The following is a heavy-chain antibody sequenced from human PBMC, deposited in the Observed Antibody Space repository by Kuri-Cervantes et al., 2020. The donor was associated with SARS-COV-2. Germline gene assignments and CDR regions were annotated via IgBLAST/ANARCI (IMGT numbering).Heavy chain of an antibody. CDR2: IIPIFGTA. Sequence: SVKVSCKASGGTFSSYAISWVRQAPGQGLEWMGGIIPIFGTANYAQKFQGRVTITADKSTSTAYMELSSLRSDDTAVYYCARGPPLYCSSTSCYAFYYYGMDVWGQGTTVTVSS. CDR1: GGTFSSYA. J-gene: IGHJ6*02. CDR3: ARGPPLYCSSTSCYAFYYYGMDV. V-gene: IGHV1-69*06. D-gene: IGHD2-2*01.